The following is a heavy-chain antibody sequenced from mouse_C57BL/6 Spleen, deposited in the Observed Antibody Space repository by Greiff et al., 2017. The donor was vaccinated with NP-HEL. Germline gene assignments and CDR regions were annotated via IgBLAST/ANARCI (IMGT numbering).Heavy chain of an antibody. V-gene: IGHV1-82*01. CDR2: IYPGDGDT. CDR3: ARSGLGRGGDY. CDR1: GYAFSSSW. J-gene: IGHJ2*01. Sequence: VQLQQSGPELVKPGASVKISCKASGYAFSSSWMNWVKQRPGKGLEWIGRIYPGDGDTNYNGKFKGKATLTADKSSSTAYMQLSSLTSEDSAVYFCARSGLGRGGDYWGQGTTLTVSS. D-gene: IGHD4-1*01.